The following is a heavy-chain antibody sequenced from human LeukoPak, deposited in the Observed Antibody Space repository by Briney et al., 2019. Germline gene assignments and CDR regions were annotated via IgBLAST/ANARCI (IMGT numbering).Heavy chain of an antibody. CDR2: IYYSGST. Sequence: MPSETLSLTCTVSGGSISSSSYFWGWIRQPPGKGLEWIGSIYYSGSTYYNPSLKSRVTISVDTSKNQFSLKLSSVTAADTAVYYCARGAGGIAALYIDYWGQGTLVTVSS. V-gene: IGHV4-39*07. CDR3: ARGAGGIAALYIDY. CDR1: GGSISSSSYF. J-gene: IGHJ4*02. D-gene: IGHD6-13*01.